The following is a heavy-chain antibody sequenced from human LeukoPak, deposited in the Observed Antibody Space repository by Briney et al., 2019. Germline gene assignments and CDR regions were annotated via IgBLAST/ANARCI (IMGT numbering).Heavy chain of an antibody. V-gene: IGHV4-59*06. Sequence: SETLSLTCTVSGGSISSYYWSWIRQHPGKGLEWIGYIYYSGSTYYNPSLKSRVTISVDTSKNQFSLKLSSVTAADTAVYYCARDGVGRSHWYFDLWGRGTLVTVSS. CDR3: ARDGVGRSHWYFDL. J-gene: IGHJ2*01. CDR2: IYYSGST. CDR1: GGSISSYY. D-gene: IGHD5-24*01.